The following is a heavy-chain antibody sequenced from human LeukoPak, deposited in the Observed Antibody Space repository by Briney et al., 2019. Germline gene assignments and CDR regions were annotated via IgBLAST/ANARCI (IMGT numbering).Heavy chain of an antibody. CDR3: ASGAAAGNFDY. Sequence: SVKVSCKASGGTFSSYAISWVRQAPGQGLEWMGRIIPILGIANYAQKFRGRVTITADKSTSTAYMELSSLRSKDTAVYYCASGAAAGNFDYWGQGTLVTVSS. D-gene: IGHD6-13*01. CDR1: GGTFSSYA. J-gene: IGHJ4*02. V-gene: IGHV1-69*04. CDR2: IIPILGIA.